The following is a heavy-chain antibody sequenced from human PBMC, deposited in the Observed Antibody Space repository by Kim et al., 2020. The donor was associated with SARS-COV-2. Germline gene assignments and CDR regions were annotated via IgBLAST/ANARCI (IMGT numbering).Heavy chain of an antibody. CDR3: ARRYYYDSSGYYYDGLCWGMTRTKRYYFDY. CDR1: GGSFSGYY. D-gene: IGHD3-22*01. Sequence: SETLSLTCAVYGGSFSGYYWSWIRQPPGKGLEWIGEINHSGSTNYNPSLKSRVTISVDTSKNQFSLKLSSVTAADTAVYYCARRYYYDSSGYYYDGLCWGMTRTKRYYFDYWGQGTLVTVSS. J-gene: IGHJ4*02. V-gene: IGHV4-34*01. CDR2: INHSGST.